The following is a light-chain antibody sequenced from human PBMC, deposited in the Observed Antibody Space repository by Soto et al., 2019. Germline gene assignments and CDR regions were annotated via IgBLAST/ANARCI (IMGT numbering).Light chain of an antibody. CDR2: LGS. J-gene: IGKJ1*01. CDR3: MQALQTPRT. CDR1: QSLLHVSGYIY. Sequence: VMTQSPLSLPVTPGEPASISCRSSQSLLHVSGYIYLDWYVQKPGQSPQLLIFLGSNRASGVPDRFSGSGSGTDFTLHISRVEAEDVGPVYYCMQALQTPRTFGRGTTLEI. V-gene: IGKV2-28*01.